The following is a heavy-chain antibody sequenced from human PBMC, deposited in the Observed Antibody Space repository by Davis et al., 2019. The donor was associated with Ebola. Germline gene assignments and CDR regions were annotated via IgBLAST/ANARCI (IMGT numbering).Heavy chain of an antibody. Sequence: VESLNISCKGAGYSFTSYWIGWVRQLPGKGLEWMGIIYPGDSDPRYSPSFQGQVIISADKSISTAYLQWSSLKASDTAMYYCARQKGTGTTRYFDYWGQGTLVTVSS. V-gene: IGHV5-51*01. CDR1: GYSFTSYW. CDR2: IYPGDSDP. CDR3: ARQKGTGTTRYFDY. J-gene: IGHJ4*02. D-gene: IGHD1-1*01.